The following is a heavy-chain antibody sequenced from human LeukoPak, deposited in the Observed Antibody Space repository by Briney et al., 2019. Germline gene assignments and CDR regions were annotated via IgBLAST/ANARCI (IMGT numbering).Heavy chain of an antibody. Sequence: SETLSLTCTVSGGSISSYYWSWIRQPPGKGLEWIGYIYYSGSTNYNPSLKSRVTISVDTSKNQFSLKLSSVTAADTAVYYCARSPDTLAQDFDYWGQGTLVTVSS. CDR2: IYYSGST. V-gene: IGHV4-59*01. J-gene: IGHJ4*02. CDR1: GGSISSYY. CDR3: ARSPDTLAQDFDY.